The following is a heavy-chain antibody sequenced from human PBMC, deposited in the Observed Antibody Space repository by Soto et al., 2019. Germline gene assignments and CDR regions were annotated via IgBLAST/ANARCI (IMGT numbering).Heavy chain of an antibody. V-gene: IGHV4-31*02. Sequence: SETLSLTWTVSGGSISSGGYYWSWIRQHPGKGLEWIGYIYYSGSTYYSPSLKSRVTISVDTSKNQFSLKLSSVTAADTAVYYCARVLRGYFDYWGQGTLVTVSS. CDR3: ARVLRGYFDY. J-gene: IGHJ4*02. D-gene: IGHD3-10*01. CDR2: IYYSGST. CDR1: GGSISSGGYY.